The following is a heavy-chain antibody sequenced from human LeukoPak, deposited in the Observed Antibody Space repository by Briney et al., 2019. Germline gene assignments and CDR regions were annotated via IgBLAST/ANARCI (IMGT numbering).Heavy chain of an antibody. CDR1: GFTFYRSG. J-gene: IGHJ4*02. CDR2: IFYDGSNK. CDR3: AQTGDKYGSFEY. D-gene: IGHD3-10*01. Sequence: GKSLRLSCAASGFTFYRSGMHWVRQAPGKGLEWVALIFYDGSNKYFADSVKGRFTISRDNSKSMLYLQMNSLRAEDTAVYYCAQTGDKYGSFEYWGQGTLVTVSS. V-gene: IGHV3-33*01.